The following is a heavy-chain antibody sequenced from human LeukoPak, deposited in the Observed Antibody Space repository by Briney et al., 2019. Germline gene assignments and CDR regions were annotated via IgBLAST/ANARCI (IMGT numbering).Heavy chain of an antibody. CDR1: GYSISSGYY. Sequence: SETLSLTCTVSGYSISSGYYWGWIRQPPGKGLEWIGSLYHSGNTYYNPSLKSRVTISVDTSKNQFSLILTSVTAADTAVYYCARQTGAGLFILPGGQGTLVTVSS. J-gene: IGHJ4*02. CDR3: ARQTGAGLFILP. CDR2: LYHSGNT. D-gene: IGHD3-3*01. V-gene: IGHV4-38-2*02.